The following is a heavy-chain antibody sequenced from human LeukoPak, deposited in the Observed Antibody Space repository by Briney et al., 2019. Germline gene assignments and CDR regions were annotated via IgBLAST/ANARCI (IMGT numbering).Heavy chain of an antibody. J-gene: IGHJ1*01. Sequence: SETLSLTCTVSGGSISSHYWSWIRQPPGKGLEWIGYIYYSGTTNYNPSLKSRVTISVDTSKNQFSLKLSSVTAADTAVYYCARGRGATPRHWGQGTLVTVSS. D-gene: IGHD2-15*01. CDR3: ARGRGATPRH. CDR2: IYYSGTT. V-gene: IGHV4-59*11. CDR1: GGSISSHY.